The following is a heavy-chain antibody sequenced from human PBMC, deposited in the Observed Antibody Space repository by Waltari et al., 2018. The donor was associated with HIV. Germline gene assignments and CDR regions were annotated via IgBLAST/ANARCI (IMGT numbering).Heavy chain of an antibody. Sequence: EVQLVSSRGGFIQPGGSLRLSCSASGFRVRRNYVTWGRQAPGKGGEWVSGIYGGRSKYYADSVKGRFTNYRDNTKNNLYLPMNSLRAEDTAVYYCAGDTPLGGMDVWGQGTTVTVSS. CDR1: GFRVRRNY. CDR2: IYGGRSK. J-gene: IGHJ6*02. D-gene: IGHD7-27*01. V-gene: IGHV3-53*01. CDR3: AGDTPLGGMDV.